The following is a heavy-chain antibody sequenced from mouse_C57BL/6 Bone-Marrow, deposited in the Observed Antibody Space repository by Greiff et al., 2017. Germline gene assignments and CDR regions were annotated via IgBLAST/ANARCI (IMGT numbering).Heavy chain of an antibody. V-gene: IGHV1-15*01. J-gene: IGHJ2*01. Sequence: QVQLQQSGAELVRPGASVTLSCKASGYTFTDYEMHWVKQTPVHGLEWIGAIDPETGGTASNQKFKGKAILTADKSSSTAYMELRSLTSEDSAVYYCTRERATVVATDYWGQGTTLTVSS. D-gene: IGHD1-1*01. CDR3: TRERATVVATDY. CDR2: IDPETGGT. CDR1: GYTFTDYE.